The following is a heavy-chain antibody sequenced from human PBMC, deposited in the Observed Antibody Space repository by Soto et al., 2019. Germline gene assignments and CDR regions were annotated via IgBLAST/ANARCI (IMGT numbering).Heavy chain of an antibody. J-gene: IGHJ4*02. D-gene: IGHD3-10*01. CDR2: IWSDGSYE. CDR3: ARGTGPGSFLIDY. Sequence: QVQLVGSGGGVVQPGRSLRLSCVASGFIFSNYAMHWVRQAPGQGLEWVALIWSDGSYENYAESVKGRFTISRDNSKNTLYLQVNSLRVDDTAVYFCARGTGPGSFLIDYWGQGTLVTVSS. V-gene: IGHV3-33*01. CDR1: GFIFSNYA.